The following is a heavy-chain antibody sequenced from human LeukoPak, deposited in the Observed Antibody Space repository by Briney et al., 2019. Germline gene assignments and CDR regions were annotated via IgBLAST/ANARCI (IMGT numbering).Heavy chain of an antibody. D-gene: IGHD1-26*01. V-gene: IGHV3-21*01. CDR3: ARGVGANTDDFDI. J-gene: IGHJ3*02. CDR2: INSSYI. Sequence: PGGSLRLSCADSGFTFSSYSMNWVRQAPGKGLEWVSSINSSYINDAYTVKGRFSISRVNEKNSLYLQMNSLRAEDTAVYYCARGVGANTDDFDIWGQGTMVTVSS. CDR1: GFTFSSYS.